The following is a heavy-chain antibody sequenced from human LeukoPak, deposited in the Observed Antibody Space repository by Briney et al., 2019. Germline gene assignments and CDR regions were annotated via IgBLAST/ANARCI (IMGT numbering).Heavy chain of an antibody. CDR3: ARDSEQQLVGYYYYYYMDV. Sequence: ASVKVSCKASGYTFTGYYMHWVRQAPGQGLEWMGWINPNSGGTNYAHKFQGRVTMTRDTSISTAYMELSRLRSDDTAVYYCARDSEQQLVGYYYYYYMDVWGKGTTVTVSS. CDR2: INPNSGGT. J-gene: IGHJ6*03. D-gene: IGHD6-13*01. CDR1: GYTFTGYY. V-gene: IGHV1-2*02.